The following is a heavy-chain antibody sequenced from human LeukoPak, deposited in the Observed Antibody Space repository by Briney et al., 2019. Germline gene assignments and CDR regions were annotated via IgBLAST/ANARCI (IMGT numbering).Heavy chain of an antibody. J-gene: IGHJ4*02. CDR2: INWNGGRP. CDR3: TRGSGYATLSDY. D-gene: IGHD2-15*01. CDR1: GFTFDDYG. Sequence: PGGSLRLSCAASGFTFDDYGMSWVRQAPGKGLEWVSGINWNGGRPGYADSVKGRFTISRDNAKNSLYLQMNSLRAEDTALYYCTRGSGYATLSDYWGQGTLVTVSS. V-gene: IGHV3-20*04.